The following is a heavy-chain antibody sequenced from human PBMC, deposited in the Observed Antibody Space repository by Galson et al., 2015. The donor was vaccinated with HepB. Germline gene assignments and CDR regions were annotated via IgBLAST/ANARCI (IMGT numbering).Heavy chain of an antibody. Sequence: SVKVSCKVSGYNLIELSIHWVRQAPGKGLEWMGNLVPENGDTLLAQTFEGRVRMPEDTSSDTTYMELSSLRSEDTGVYFCATYLGSTGFDFWGQGTMVTVSS. CDR3: ATYLGSTGFDF. D-gene: IGHD3-9*01. J-gene: IGHJ3*01. V-gene: IGHV1-24*01. CDR1: GYNLIELS. CDR2: LVPENGDT.